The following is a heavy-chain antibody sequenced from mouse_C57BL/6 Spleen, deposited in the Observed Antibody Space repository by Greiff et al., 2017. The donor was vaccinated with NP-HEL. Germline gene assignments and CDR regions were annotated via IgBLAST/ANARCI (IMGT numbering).Heavy chain of an antibody. CDR1: GFSFNTYA. CDR2: IRSKSNNYAT. D-gene: IGHD1-1*01. V-gene: IGHV10-1*01. CDR3: VRGHGSSLYYFDY. Sequence: EVKVVESGGGLVQPKGSLKLSCAASGFSFNTYAMNWVRQAPGKGLEWVARIRSKSNNYATYYADSVKDRFTISRDDSESMLYLQMNNLKTEDTAMYYCVRGHGSSLYYFDYWGQGTTLTVSS. J-gene: IGHJ2*01.